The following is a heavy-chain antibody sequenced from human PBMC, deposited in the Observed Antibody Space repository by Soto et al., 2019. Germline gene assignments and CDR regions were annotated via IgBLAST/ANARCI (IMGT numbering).Heavy chain of an antibody. CDR3: VRRFITGSYPNWYFDL. V-gene: IGHV3-11*05. J-gene: IGHJ2*01. D-gene: IGHD3-10*01. CDR1: GFTFSDYY. Sequence: QVQLVESGGGLVKPGGSLRLSCAASGFTFSDYYMSWIRQAPGKGLEWLSYISDSSNNTNYADSVKGRFTISRDNAKNSLYLQMNSLRAEDTAVYYCVRRFITGSYPNWYFDLWGRGTLVTVSS. CDR2: ISDSSNNT.